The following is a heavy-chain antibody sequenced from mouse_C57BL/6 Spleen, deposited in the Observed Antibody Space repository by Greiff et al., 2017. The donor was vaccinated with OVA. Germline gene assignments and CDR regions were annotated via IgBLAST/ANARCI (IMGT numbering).Heavy chain of an antibody. CDR1: GFTFSSYT. CDR3: ARNNYYGWYFDV. CDR2: ISGGGGNT. V-gene: IGHV5-9*01. Sequence: EVQGVESGGGLVKPGGSLKLSCAASGFTFSSYTMSWVRQTPEKRLEWVATISGGGGNTYYPDSVKGRFTISRDNAKNTLYLQMSSLRSEDTALYYCARNNYYGWYFDVWGTGTTVTVSS. D-gene: IGHD1-1*01. J-gene: IGHJ1*03.